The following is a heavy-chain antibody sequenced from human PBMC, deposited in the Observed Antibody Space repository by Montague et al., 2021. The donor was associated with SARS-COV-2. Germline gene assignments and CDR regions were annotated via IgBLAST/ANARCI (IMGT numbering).Heavy chain of an antibody. J-gene: IGHJ4*02. CDR3: ARDQQLAVDY. D-gene: IGHD6-13*01. V-gene: IGHV3-30-3*01. CDR2: ISYDGSNK. Sequence: SLRLSCAASGFTFSSYAMHWVRQAPGKGLEWVAVISYDGSNKYCADSVKGRFTISRDNSKNTLYLQMNSLRAEDTAVYYCARDQQLAVDYWGQGTLVTVSS. CDR1: GFTFSSYA.